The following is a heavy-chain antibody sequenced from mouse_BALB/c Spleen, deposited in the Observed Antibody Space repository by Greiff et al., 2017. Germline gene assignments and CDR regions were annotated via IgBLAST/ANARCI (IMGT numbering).Heavy chain of an antibody. CDR2: IYPGNVNT. J-gene: IGHJ4*01. CDR3: ARGSSPFYAMDY. Sequence: QVQLQQSGPELVKPGASVRISCKASGYTFTSYYIHWVTQRPGQGLEWIGWIYPGNVNTKYNEKFKGKATLTADKASSTAYMQLSSLTSEDSAVYFCARGSSPFYAMDYWGQGTSVTVSS. CDR1: GYTFTSYY. V-gene: IGHV1S56*01. D-gene: IGHD1-1*01.